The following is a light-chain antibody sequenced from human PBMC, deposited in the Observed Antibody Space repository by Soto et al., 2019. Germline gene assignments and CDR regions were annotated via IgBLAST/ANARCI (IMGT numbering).Light chain of an antibody. V-gene: IGKV3-11*01. CDR2: DAS. CDR3: HQRYNWPRVT. CDR1: QSVSSY. Sequence: DIVLTQSPATLSLSPGERATLSCRASQSVSSYLAWYRQKPGQAPRLLIYDASNRATGIPARFSGSGSGTDFTLTITSLEPEDFAVYFCHQRYNWPRVTFGQGTRLEIK. J-gene: IGKJ5*01.